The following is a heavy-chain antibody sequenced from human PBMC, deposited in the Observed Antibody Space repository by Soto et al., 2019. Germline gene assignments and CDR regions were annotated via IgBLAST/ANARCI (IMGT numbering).Heavy chain of an antibody. Sequence: QVQLVESGGGVVQPGRSLRLSCAASGFTFSSYGMHWVRQAPGKGLEWVAVIWYDGSNKYYADSVKGRFTISRDNSKNTLYLQMNRLRAEDTAVYYCARDPLGAVAGFYYYGMDVWGQGTTVTVSS. V-gene: IGHV3-33*01. CDR2: IWYDGSNK. CDR3: ARDPLGAVAGFYYYGMDV. J-gene: IGHJ6*02. D-gene: IGHD6-19*01. CDR1: GFTFSSYG.